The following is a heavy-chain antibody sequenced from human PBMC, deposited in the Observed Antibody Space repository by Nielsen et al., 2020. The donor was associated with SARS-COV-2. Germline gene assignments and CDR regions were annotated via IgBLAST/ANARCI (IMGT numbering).Heavy chain of an antibody. V-gene: IGHV4-59*01. CDR1: GGSISSYC. J-gene: IGHJ4*02. Sequence: SETLSLTCTVSGGSISSYCWNWVRQPPGKGLEWIGEIYYNGSTKYNPSLKSRVTISLDASEIQFSLKLSSVTAADTAVYYCTRHLDWNGGGYWGQGTLVTVSS. D-gene: IGHD1-1*01. CDR3: TRHLDWNGGGY. CDR2: IYYNGST.